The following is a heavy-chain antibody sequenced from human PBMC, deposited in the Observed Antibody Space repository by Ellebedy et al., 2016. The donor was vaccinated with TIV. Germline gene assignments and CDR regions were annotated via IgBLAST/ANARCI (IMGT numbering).Heavy chain of an antibody. J-gene: IGHJ4*02. D-gene: IGHD1-26*01. CDR3: ARAGSYRFDY. CDR2: INTDGRTI. CDR1: GFTFSSYG. Sequence: GESLKISCAASGFTFSSYGMPLVRQAPGKGLVWVSRINTDGRTIDYADSVKGRFTISRDNAKNKLYLQMNSLRVEDTAVYFCARAGSYRFDYWGQGNLVTVSS. V-gene: IGHV3-74*01.